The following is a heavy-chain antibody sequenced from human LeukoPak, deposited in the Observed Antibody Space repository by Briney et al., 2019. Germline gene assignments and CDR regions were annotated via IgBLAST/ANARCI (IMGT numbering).Heavy chain of an antibody. CDR1: GFTFSSYG. D-gene: IGHD5-24*01. V-gene: IGHV3-30*03. Sequence: GGSLRLSCAASGFTFSSYGMHWVRQAPGKGLEWVAVISYDGSNKYYADPVKGRFTISRDNSKNTLYLQMNSLRAEDTAVYYCARIARRGDGHNYKYWGQGTLVTVSS. J-gene: IGHJ4*02. CDR3: ARIARRGDGHNYKY. CDR2: ISYDGSNK.